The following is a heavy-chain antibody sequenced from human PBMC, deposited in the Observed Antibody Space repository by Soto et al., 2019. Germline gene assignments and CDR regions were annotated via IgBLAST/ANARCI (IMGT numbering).Heavy chain of an antibody. J-gene: IGHJ5*02. D-gene: IGHD2-21*01. Sequence: GASLKVSCKASGYTLTNYHIHWVRQAPGQGLEWMGKINPSGGSTSYAQRFLGRVTMTRDTSTSTVYLDLTSLRPEDTAIYYCARPHCGGGSCTDIRDNWFDPWGQGTLVTVSS. CDR1: GYTLTNYH. CDR3: ARPHCGGGSCTDIRDNWFDP. CDR2: INPSGGST. V-gene: IGHV1-46*01.